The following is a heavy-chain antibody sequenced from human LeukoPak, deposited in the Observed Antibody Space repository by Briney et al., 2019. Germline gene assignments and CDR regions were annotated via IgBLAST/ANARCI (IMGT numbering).Heavy chain of an antibody. V-gene: IGHV1-24*01. CDR1: GYTLTELS. CDR3: ARAQNYGGKGFDY. D-gene: IGHD4-23*01. CDR2: FDPEDGET. J-gene: IGHJ4*02. Sequence: ASVKVSCKVSGYTLTELSMHWVRQAPGKGLEWMGGFDPEDGETIYAQKFQGRVTMTRNTSISTAYMELSSLRSEDTAVYYCARAQNYGGKGFDYWGQGTLVTVSS.